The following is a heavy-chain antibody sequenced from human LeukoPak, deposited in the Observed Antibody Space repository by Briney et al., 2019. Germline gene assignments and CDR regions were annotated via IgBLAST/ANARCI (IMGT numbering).Heavy chain of an antibody. V-gene: IGHV4-59*08. CDR1: CGPISSYF. J-gene: IGHJ4*02. Sequence: SEPLSLTCTVSCGPISSYFWSWLRPPPGKGLEWIGYLYNRGSTNYNPPLKSRVTISVDTSKNQFSLRLSSVTAADTAVYYCARHKGSGWSDSFDYWGQGTLVTVSS. CDR2: LYNRGST. CDR3: ARHKGSGWSDSFDY. D-gene: IGHD6-19*01.